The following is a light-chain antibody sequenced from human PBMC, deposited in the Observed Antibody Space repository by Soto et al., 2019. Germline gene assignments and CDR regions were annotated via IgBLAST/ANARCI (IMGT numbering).Light chain of an antibody. Sequence: EIVMTQSPATPSVSPGERATLSCRASQSVSSNLAWYQQKPGQAHRLLIYGASTRATGIPARFSGSGSGTEFTLTISSLQSEDFAVYYCQQYNNWPPLTFGGGTKVEIK. J-gene: IGKJ4*01. CDR2: GAS. V-gene: IGKV3-15*01. CDR1: QSVSSN. CDR3: QQYNNWPPLT.